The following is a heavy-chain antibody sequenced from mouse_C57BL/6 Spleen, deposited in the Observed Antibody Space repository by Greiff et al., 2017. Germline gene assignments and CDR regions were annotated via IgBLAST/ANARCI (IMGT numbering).Heavy chain of an antibody. CDR2: IYPENGDT. D-gene: IGHD1-1*01. V-gene: IGHV14-4*01. CDR1: GFNIKDDY. J-gene: IGHJ2*01. Sequence: VQLQQSGAELVRPGASVKLSCTASGFNIKDDYMHWVKQRPEQGLEWIGWIYPENGDTEYASKFQGKATITADTSSNTAYLQLSSLTSEDTAVYYCTRLGSSYDYWGQGTTLTVSS. CDR3: TRLGSSYDY.